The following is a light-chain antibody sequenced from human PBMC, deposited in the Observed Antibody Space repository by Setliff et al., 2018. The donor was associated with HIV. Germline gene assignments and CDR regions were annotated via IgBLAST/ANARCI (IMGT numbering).Light chain of an antibody. J-gene: IGLJ3*02. CDR2: NVD. V-gene: IGLV2-14*01. Sequence: QSVLAQPASVSGSRGQSITISCTGTSSDIGGDRYVSWFRQHPGKAPKLMIYNVDNRPSGISDRFSGSRSGNTASLVISGLQADDEAEYYCISYTDSRSWVFGGGTKATV. CDR1: SSDIGGDRY. CDR3: ISYTDSRSWV.